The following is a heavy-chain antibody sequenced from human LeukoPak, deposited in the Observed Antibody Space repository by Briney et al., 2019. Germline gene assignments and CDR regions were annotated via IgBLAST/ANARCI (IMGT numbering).Heavy chain of an antibody. J-gene: IGHJ4*02. V-gene: IGHV3-53*01. CDR3: ARSAMVRGVLGY. CDR2: IYSGGST. Sequence: GGSLRLSCAASGFTFSSYGMHWVRQAPGKGLEWVSVIYSGGSTYYADSVKGRFTISRDNSKNTLYLQMNSLRAEDTAVYYCARSAMVRGVLGYWGQGTLVTVSS. D-gene: IGHD3-10*01. CDR1: GFTFSSYG.